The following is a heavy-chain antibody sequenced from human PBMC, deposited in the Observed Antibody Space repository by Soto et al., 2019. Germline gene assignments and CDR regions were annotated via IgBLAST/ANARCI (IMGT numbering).Heavy chain of an antibody. V-gene: IGHV4-34*01. CDR1: GGSFSGYY. Sequence: SETLSLTCAVYGGSFSGYYWSWIRQPPGKGLEWIGEINHSRSTNYNPSLKSRVTISVDTSKNQFSLKLSSVTAADTAVYYCASHLGSSTNYWGQGTLVTVSS. J-gene: IGHJ4*02. CDR2: INHSRST. D-gene: IGHD6-6*01. CDR3: ASHLGSSTNY.